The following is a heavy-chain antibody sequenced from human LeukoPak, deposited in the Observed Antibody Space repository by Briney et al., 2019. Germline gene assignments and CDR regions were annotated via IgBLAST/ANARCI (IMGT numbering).Heavy chain of an antibody. V-gene: IGHV4-39*01. Sequence: SETLSLTCTVSGGSISSSSYYWGWIRQPPGKGLEWTGSIYYSGSTYYNPSLKSRVTISVDTSKNQFSLKLSSVTAADTAVYYCAAGLSDTMIVVVIFDYRGQGTLVTVSS. CDR2: IYYSGST. J-gene: IGHJ4*02. CDR3: AAGLSDTMIVVVIFDY. CDR1: GGSISSSSYY. D-gene: IGHD3-22*01.